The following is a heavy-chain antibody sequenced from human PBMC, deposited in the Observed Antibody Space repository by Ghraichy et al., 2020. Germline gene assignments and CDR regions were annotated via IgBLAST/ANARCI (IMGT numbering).Heavy chain of an antibody. CDR2: INHSGSST. J-gene: IGHJ1*01. CDR1: GGSFSGYY. Sequence: SETLSLTCAVYGGSFSGYYWTWIRQPPGKGLEWIGEINHSGSSTKYNPSLKSRVTISGDTSKNQFSLNLSSLTAADTAVYYCARGWESTGPGFQYWGQGTLFLVSS. V-gene: IGHV4-34*01. CDR3: ARGWESTGPGFQY. D-gene: IGHD1-26*01.